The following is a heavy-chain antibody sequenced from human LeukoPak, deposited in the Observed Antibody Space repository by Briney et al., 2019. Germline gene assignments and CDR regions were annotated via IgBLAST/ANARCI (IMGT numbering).Heavy chain of an antibody. Sequence: SETLSLTCTVSGGSISSYYWNWIRQSPGKGLEWIGYIYNSGSTNYNPSLKSRVNIAVDTSRNQFSLKLTSVTAADTAVYYCARSENVATATGWFDPWGQGTLVTVSS. D-gene: IGHD1-26*01. CDR3: ARSENVATATGWFDP. V-gene: IGHV4-59*01. CDR1: GGSISSYY. CDR2: IYNSGST. J-gene: IGHJ5*02.